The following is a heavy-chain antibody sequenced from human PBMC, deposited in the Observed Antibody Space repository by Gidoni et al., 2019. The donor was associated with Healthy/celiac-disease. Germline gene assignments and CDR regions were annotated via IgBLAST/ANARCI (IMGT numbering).Heavy chain of an antibody. CDR2: INSDGSST. CDR3: ARVGGLDGYNGFDY. CDR1: GFPFSSYW. V-gene: IGHV3-74*01. Sequence: EVQLVESGGGLVQPGGSLRLSCAASGFPFSSYWMHWVRQAPGKGLVWVSRINSDGSSTSYADSVKGRFTISRDNAKNTLYLQMNSLRAEDTAVYYCARVGGLDGYNGFDYWGQGTLVTVSS. J-gene: IGHJ4*02. D-gene: IGHD5-18*01.